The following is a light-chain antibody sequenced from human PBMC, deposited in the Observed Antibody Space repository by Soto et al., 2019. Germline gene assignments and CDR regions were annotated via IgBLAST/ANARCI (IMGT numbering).Light chain of an antibody. CDR3: QQYGSSALT. Sequence: DIFLTQSPVTLCVYPCERATRSCRASQSVSSIYLAWYQQKPGQAPRLLIYGASSRATGIPDRFSGSGSGTDFTLTISRLEPEDFAVYYCQQYGSSALTFGGGTKVDIK. J-gene: IGKJ4*01. CDR1: QSVSSIY. V-gene: IGKV3-20*01. CDR2: GAS.